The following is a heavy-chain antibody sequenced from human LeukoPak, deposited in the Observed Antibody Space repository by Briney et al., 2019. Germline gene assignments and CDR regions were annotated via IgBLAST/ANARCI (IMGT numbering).Heavy chain of an antibody. CDR1: GFTFSSYA. CDR2: ISGSGGST. J-gene: IGHJ4*02. CDR3: AEGRCSSTSCPYYFDY. D-gene: IGHD2-2*01. V-gene: IGHV3-23*01. Sequence: GGSLRLSCAASGFTFSSYAMSWVRQAPGKGLEWVSVISGSGGSTHYADSVKGRFTISRDNSKNTLYLQMNSQRAEDTALYYCAEGRCSSTSCPYYFDYWGQGTLVTVSS.